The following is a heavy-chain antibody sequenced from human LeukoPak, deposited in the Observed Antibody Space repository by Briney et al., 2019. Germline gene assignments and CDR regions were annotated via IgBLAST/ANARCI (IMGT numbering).Heavy chain of an antibody. Sequence: GESLKISCKGSGYSFTSYWIGWVRQMPGKGLEWMGIIYPGDSDTRYSPSFQGQVTISADKSISTAYLQWSSLKASDTAMYHCARFKGHYYDSSGSTDAFDIWGQGTMVTVSS. V-gene: IGHV5-51*01. D-gene: IGHD3-22*01. CDR3: ARFKGHYYDSSGSTDAFDI. CDR2: IYPGDSDT. CDR1: GYSFTSYW. J-gene: IGHJ3*02.